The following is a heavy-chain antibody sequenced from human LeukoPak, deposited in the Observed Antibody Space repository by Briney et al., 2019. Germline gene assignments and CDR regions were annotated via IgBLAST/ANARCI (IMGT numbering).Heavy chain of an antibody. V-gene: IGHV3-48*04. D-gene: IGHD2-15*01. Sequence: GGSLRLSCAASGFTFSSYSMNWVRQAPGKGLEWVSYISSSSSTIYYADSVKGRFTISRDNAKNSLYLQMNSLRAEDTAVYYCARDHGGPECSGGSCYWADYGMDVWGQGTTVTVSS. CDR1: GFTFSSYS. CDR2: ISSSSSTI. CDR3: ARDHGGPECSGGSCYWADYGMDV. J-gene: IGHJ6*02.